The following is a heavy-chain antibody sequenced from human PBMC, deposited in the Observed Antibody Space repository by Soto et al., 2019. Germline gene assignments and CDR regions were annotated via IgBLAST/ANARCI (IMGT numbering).Heavy chain of an antibody. V-gene: IGHV3-74*01. CDR1: GFTFSSYW. J-gene: IGHJ5*02. CDR2: INSDGSST. Sequence: EVQLVESGGGLVQPGGSLRLSCAASGFTFSSYWMHGVRQAPGKGLVWVSRINSDGSSTSYADSVKGRFTISRYNDKNTLYRQMNSLRAADTAVYYCARDPWYVSSGYDPYNWFDPWGQGTLVTVSS. CDR3: ARDPWYVSSGYDPYNWFDP. D-gene: IGHD5-12*01.